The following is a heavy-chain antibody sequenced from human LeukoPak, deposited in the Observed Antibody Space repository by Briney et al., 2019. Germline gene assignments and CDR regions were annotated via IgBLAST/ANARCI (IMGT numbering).Heavy chain of an antibody. D-gene: IGHD3-3*01. J-gene: IGHJ6*02. CDR1: GFTFSSYD. CDR2: ISGSGGST. CDR3: ARGITIFGVALNYGMSV. V-gene: IGHV3-23*01. Sequence: PGGSLRLSCAPSGFTFSSYDMSWARQAPGKGLEWVSGISGSGGSTYYADSVKGRFTISRDNSRNTLYLQMNRLRAEDTAVYYCARGITIFGVALNYGMSVWGQGTTVTVSS.